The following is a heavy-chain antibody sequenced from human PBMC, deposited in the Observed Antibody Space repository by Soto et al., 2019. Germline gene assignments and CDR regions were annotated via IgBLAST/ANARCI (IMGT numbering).Heavy chain of an antibody. CDR3: AIESSRRVGVVIDFFDF. J-gene: IGHJ3*01. Sequence: QVQLVQSGAEVKKPGSSVKVSCKASGGTFSSYAISWVRQAPGQGLEWMGGIIPIFGTANYAQKFQGRVTITADESTSTAYMGLSCWRSEYTVVYDCAIESSRRVGVVIDFFDFWGQVPMVTVSS. D-gene: IGHD3-3*01. V-gene: IGHV1-69*19. CDR2: IIPIFGTA. CDR1: GGTFSSYA.